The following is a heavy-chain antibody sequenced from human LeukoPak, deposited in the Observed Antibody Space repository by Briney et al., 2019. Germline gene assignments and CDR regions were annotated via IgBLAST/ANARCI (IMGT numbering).Heavy chain of an antibody. Sequence: ASVKVSCKASGYTFTSYGISWVRQAPGQGLEWMGWISAYNGNTNYAQKLQGRVTMTTDTSTSTAYMELRSLRSDNTAVYYCARADTSGHYYYYYGMDVWGQGTTVTVSS. CDR1: GYTFTSYG. CDR2: ISAYNGNT. CDR3: ARADTSGHYYYYYGMDV. J-gene: IGHJ6*02. D-gene: IGHD1-1*01. V-gene: IGHV1-18*01.